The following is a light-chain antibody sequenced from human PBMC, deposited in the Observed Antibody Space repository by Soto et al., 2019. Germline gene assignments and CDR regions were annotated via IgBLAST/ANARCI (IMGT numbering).Light chain of an antibody. CDR1: QTIDNK. V-gene: IGKV3-15*01. J-gene: IGKJ1*01. CDR3: QQYKGWRT. CDR2: GAS. Sequence: IVMTQSPATQSVSPGERATLSCRASQTIDNKLAWYQQRPGQAPRLLIYGASIRATGIPARFSGSGSGTEFTLTIGGLQSEDFGVYICQQYKGWRTFGQGTIVDIK.